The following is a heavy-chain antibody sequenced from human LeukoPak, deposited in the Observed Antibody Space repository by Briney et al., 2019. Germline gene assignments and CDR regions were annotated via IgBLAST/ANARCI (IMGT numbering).Heavy chain of an antibody. CDR2: INHSGST. Sequence: SETLSLTCAVYGGSFSGYYWSWIRQPPGKGLEWIGEINHSGSTNYNPSLKSRVTISVDTSKNQFSLKLSSVTAADTAVYYCAGRRDVLRYFDWLLSQFDYWGQGTLVTVSS. D-gene: IGHD3-9*01. CDR3: AGRRDVLRYFDWLLSQFDY. J-gene: IGHJ4*02. V-gene: IGHV4-34*01. CDR1: GGSFSGYY.